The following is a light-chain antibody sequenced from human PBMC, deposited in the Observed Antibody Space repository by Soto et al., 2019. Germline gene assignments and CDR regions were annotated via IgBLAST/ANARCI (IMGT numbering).Light chain of an antibody. V-gene: IGKV1-39*01. Sequence: DIQMTQSPSSVSASVGDRVTITCRASQSISSYLNWYQQKPGKAPNLLIYAASSLQSGVPSRFSGSGSGTDFTLTISSLQPEDFATYYCQQSYSTVRTFGQGTKVDIK. CDR2: AAS. J-gene: IGKJ1*01. CDR1: QSISSY. CDR3: QQSYSTVRT.